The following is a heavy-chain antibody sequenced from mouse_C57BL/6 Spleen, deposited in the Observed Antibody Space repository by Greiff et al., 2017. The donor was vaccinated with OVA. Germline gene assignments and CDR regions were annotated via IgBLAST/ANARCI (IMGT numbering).Heavy chain of an antibody. CDR2: IWGDGST. CDR3: AKPLDYSNYAGFAY. V-gene: IGHV2-3*01. CDR1: GFSLTSYG. J-gene: IGHJ3*01. Sequence: QVQLQQSGPGLVAPSQSLSITCTVSGFSLTSYGVSWVRQPPGKGLEWLGVIWGDGSTNYHSALISRLSISKDNSKGQVFLKLNSLQTDDTATYYCAKPLDYSNYAGFAYWGQGTLVTVSA. D-gene: IGHD2-5*01.